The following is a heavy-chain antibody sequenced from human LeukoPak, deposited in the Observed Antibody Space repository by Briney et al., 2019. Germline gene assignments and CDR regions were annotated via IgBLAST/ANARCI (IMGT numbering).Heavy chain of an antibody. J-gene: IGHJ4*02. D-gene: IGHD1-26*01. CDR2: IYSTGST. Sequence: PWETLSLTCDVSGGSVRSYWWGWVRQPAGKGLEWLGRIYSTGSTRFNPSLKSRLTLSIDTSTNQFSLKLTSVTAADTAVYFCARQGYTVSYYFLDYWSQGTLVTVSS. CDR1: GGSVRSYW. CDR3: ARQGYTVSYYFLDY. V-gene: IGHV4-4*07.